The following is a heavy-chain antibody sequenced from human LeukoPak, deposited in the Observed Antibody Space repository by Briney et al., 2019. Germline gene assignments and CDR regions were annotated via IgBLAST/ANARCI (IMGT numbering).Heavy chain of an antibody. D-gene: IGHD3-22*01. CDR3: ARAAAWRLLNYFDN. CDR1: GGSISSYY. CDR2: IYYSGST. Sequence: SETLSLTCTVSGGSISSYYWSWIRQPPGKGLEWIGYIYYSGSTNYNPSLKSRVTISVDTSKNQFSLKLSSVTAADTAVYYCARAAAWRLLNYFDNWGQGTLVTVSS. J-gene: IGHJ4*02. V-gene: IGHV4-59*01.